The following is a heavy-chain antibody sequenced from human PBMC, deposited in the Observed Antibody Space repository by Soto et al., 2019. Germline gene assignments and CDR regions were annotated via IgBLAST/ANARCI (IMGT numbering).Heavy chain of an antibody. D-gene: IGHD6-6*01. CDR1: GGSISSSKW. Sequence: QLQLQESGPGLVKPSGTLSLTCGVSGGSISSSKWWTWVRQPPGKGPEWIGEIYHSGSTNYNPSLTSRATTPLDTSNIQSSLTLTSVTAADTAVYYCASQDYSSSTDASFLVNGYFDLWGRGILVTVSS. CDR2: IYHSGST. CDR3: ASQDYSSSTDASFLVNGYFDL. J-gene: IGHJ2*01. V-gene: IGHV4-4*02.